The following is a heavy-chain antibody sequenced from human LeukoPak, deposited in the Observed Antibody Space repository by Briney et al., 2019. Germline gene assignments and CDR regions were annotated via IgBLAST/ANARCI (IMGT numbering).Heavy chain of an antibody. J-gene: IGHJ4*02. CDR1: GGSISRNY. CDR2: IYYSGST. D-gene: IGHD3-22*01. Sequence: SETLSLTCTVSGGSISRNYWNGIRQSPGKGLEWIGHIYYSGSTNYNPSLKSRVTISVDTSKNQFTLKLSSVTAADTAVYYCARRDYYDSTGYYPTLYWGQGTLVTVSS. CDR3: ARRDYYDSTGYYPTLY. V-gene: IGHV4-59*01.